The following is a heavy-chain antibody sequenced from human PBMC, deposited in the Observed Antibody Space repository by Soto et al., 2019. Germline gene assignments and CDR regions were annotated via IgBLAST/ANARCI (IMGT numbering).Heavy chain of an antibody. D-gene: IGHD1-26*01. Sequence: EVQLLESGGDLIQPGGSLRLSCVASGITFGSRAMSWVRQAPGEGLEWVSTITDSGGDAKYADSVRGRFAISRDNSKNTLYLQMNFLRVEDTAVYYCARDFTVGATYSGPYYYAMDVWGQGTTVIVSS. CDR1: GITFGSRA. CDR2: ITDSGGDA. J-gene: IGHJ6*02. CDR3: ARDFTVGATYSGPYYYAMDV. V-gene: IGHV3-23*01.